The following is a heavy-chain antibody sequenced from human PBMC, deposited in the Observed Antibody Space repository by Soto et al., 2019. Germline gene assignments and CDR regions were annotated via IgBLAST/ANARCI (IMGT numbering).Heavy chain of an antibody. CDR3: AKDGYLAHDSRGDVFDN. V-gene: IGHV3-23*01. Sequence: EVQLLESGGDLIQPGGSLRLSCAASGFTFNIYAMAWVRQAPGKGLEWVSAIGRYGDFTYYADSVEGRFTISRDNSKNTLYLQKNSLRAEDTALYYCAKDGYLAHDSRGDVFDNWGQGTLVTVSS. D-gene: IGHD3-22*01. J-gene: IGHJ4*02. CDR1: GFTFNIYA. CDR2: IGRYGDFT.